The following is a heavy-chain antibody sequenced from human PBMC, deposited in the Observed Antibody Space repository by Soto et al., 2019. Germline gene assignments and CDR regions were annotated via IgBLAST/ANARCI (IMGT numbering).Heavy chain of an antibody. CDR1: GFTFGSYA. D-gene: IGHD3-22*01. CDR2: IRSEANGGTT. CDR3: TRYYYESSGYYVY. Sequence: GGSLRLSCTGSGFTFGSYALSWVRHAPGKGLEWVGVIRSEANGGTTDYAASVKGRITISRDDSKSIAYMETNSLQTEDTAVYYCTRYYYESSGYYVYWGQGALVTVSS. J-gene: IGHJ4*02. V-gene: IGHV3-49*04.